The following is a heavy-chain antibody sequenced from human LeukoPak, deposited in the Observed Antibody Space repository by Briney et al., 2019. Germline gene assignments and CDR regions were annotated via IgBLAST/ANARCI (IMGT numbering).Heavy chain of an antibody. CDR1: GGSFRSSSYN. CDR2: IHYTGTT. V-gene: IGHV4-39*07. CDR3: ARDRQTSYDYVGGNYRFYVDY. J-gene: IGHJ4*02. D-gene: IGHD3-16*02. Sequence: SETLSLTCTVSGGSFRSSSYNWGWIRQPPGKGLECIGSIHYTGTTYYNPSLKSRVSISADTSKNQFSLKLNSMTAADTAVYYCARDRQTSYDYVGGNYRFYVDYWGQGTLVTVSS.